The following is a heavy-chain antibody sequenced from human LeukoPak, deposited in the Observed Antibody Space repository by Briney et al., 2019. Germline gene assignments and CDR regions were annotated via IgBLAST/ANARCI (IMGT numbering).Heavy chain of an antibody. J-gene: IGHJ4*02. CDR1: GYTFTGYY. CDR3: ARGGVHDSSGYPDY. CDR2: IIPIFNTA. D-gene: IGHD3-22*01. V-gene: IGHV1-69*13. Sequence: SVKVSCKASGYTFTGYYMHWVRQAPGQGLEWMGGIIPIFNTANYAQKFQGRVTIIADESTSTAYMELSSLRSEDTAVYYCARGGVHDSSGYPDYWGQGTLVTVSS.